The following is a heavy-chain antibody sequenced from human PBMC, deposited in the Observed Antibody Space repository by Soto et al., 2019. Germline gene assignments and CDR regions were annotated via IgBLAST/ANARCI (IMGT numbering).Heavy chain of an antibody. Sequence: QGQLVESGGGVVQPGRSLRLSCAASGFAFSNHGMHWVRQAPGKGLEWLAVIVREGSEKFYADSVKGRFTISRDNSKSKMYMEMSSLRADDTTVDYCARYYGYGDNGLDLWGQGTLVTVSS. CDR1: GFAFSNHG. J-gene: IGHJ4*02. V-gene: IGHV3-33*01. CDR2: IVREGSEK. CDR3: ARYYGYGDNGLDL. D-gene: IGHD4-17*01.